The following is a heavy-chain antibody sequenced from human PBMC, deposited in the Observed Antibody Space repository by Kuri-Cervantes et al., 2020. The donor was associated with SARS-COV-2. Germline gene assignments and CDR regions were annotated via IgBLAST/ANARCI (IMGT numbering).Heavy chain of an antibody. V-gene: IGHV1-24*01. D-gene: IGHD3-16*01. CDR2: FDPEDGET. Sequence: ASVKVSCKVSGYTLTELSMHWVRQAPGKGLEWMGGFDPEDGETIYAQKFQGRVAMTEDTSTDTAYMELSSLRSEDTAVYYCATAAGEDHPNWFDPWGQGTLVTVSS. CDR1: GYTLTELS. J-gene: IGHJ5*02. CDR3: ATAAGEDHPNWFDP.